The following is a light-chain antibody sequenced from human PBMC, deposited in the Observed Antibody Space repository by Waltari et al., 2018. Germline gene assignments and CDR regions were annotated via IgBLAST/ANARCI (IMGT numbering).Light chain of an antibody. CDR2: DVS. J-gene: IGLJ1*01. CDR1: SSDVGGYNF. CDR3: CSYAGNPYV. V-gene: IGLV2-11*01. Sequence: QSALTQPRSESGSPGQSVAISCTGTSSDVGGYNFISWYQHHPGKAPKLLINDVSQRPSGVPDRFSGSKSGNTASLTISGLQADDEADYYCCSYAGNPYVFGTGTKVTVL.